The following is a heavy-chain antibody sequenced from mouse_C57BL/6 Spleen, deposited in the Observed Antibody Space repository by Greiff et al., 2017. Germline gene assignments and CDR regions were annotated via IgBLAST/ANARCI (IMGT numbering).Heavy chain of an antibody. J-gene: IGHJ4*01. CDR3: ARCDGYQGAMDY. D-gene: IGHD2-3*01. V-gene: IGHV1-69*01. Sequence: QVQLQQPGAELVMPGASVKLSCKASGYTFTSYWMHWVKQRPGQGLEWIGEIDPSDSYTNYNQKFKGKSTLTVDKSSSTAYMQLSSLTSEDSAVYYCARCDGYQGAMDYWGQGTSVTVSS. CDR2: IDPSDSYT. CDR1: GYTFTSYW.